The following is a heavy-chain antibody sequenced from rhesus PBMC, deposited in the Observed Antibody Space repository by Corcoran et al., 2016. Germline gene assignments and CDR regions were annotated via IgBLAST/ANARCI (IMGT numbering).Heavy chain of an antibody. V-gene: IGHV3-100*02. J-gene: IGHJ4*01. D-gene: IGHD2-39*02. Sequence: VKLQESGPGLVKPLETLSLTCAVSGGSISGGYYYWSWVRQAPGKGLEWGSVISESSATTNTADSVEGRFTISRDNAKNSLFLQMNSLRAEDTAVYYCTRGGGYCSGGVCYTGYFDYWGQGVLVTVSS. CDR2: ISESSATT. CDR3: TRGGGYCSGGVCYTGYFDY. CDR1: GGSISGGYYY.